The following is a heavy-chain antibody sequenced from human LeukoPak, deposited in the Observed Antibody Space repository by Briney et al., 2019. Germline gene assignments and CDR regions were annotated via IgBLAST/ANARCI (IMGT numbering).Heavy chain of an antibody. CDR2: ISSHGGST. D-gene: IGHD2-15*01. CDR3: VSLRIAPAEYFQH. Sequence: PGGSLRLSCSASGFTFSSYAMHWVRQAPGKGLEYVSAISSHGGSTYYADSVKGRFTISRDNSKHTLLLQMSSLRAEDTAVYYCVSLRIAPAEYFQHWGQGTLVTVSS. CDR1: GFTFSSYA. V-gene: IGHV3-64D*06. J-gene: IGHJ1*01.